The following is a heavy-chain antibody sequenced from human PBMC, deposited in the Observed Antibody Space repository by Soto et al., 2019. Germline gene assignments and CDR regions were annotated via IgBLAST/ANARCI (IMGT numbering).Heavy chain of an antibody. Sequence: SVKVSCKASGGTFSSYAISWVRQAPGQGLEWMGGIIPISGTANYAQKFQGRVTITADESTSTAYMELSSLRSEDTAVYYCANFGWYNPYYYGMDVWGQGTAVTVSS. J-gene: IGHJ6*02. D-gene: IGHD6-19*01. CDR1: GGTFSSYA. CDR3: ANFGWYNPYYYGMDV. CDR2: IIPISGTA. V-gene: IGHV1-69*13.